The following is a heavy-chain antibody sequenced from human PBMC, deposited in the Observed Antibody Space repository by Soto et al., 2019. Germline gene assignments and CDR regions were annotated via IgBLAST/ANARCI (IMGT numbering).Heavy chain of an antibody. Sequence: QLQLQESGPGVVKPSETLSLSCTVSGGSISDSRRYWGWIRQSPGKGLEWIGTIYYSGSTYYNPNLKSRLTISVDTSKSQFSLMLTSVTAADTAVYYCARSAVGGPFDYWGQGALVTVSS. D-gene: IGHD6-19*01. CDR3: ARSAVGGPFDY. CDR2: IYYSGST. V-gene: IGHV4-39*01. CDR1: GGSISDSRRY. J-gene: IGHJ4*02.